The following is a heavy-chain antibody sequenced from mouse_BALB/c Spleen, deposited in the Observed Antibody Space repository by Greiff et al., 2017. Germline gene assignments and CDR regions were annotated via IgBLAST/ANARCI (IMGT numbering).Heavy chain of an antibody. V-gene: IGHV1-5*01. CDR1: GYSFTSYW. Sequence: EVQLQQSGTVLARPGASVKMSCKASGYSFTSYWMHWVKQRPGQGLEWIGAIYPGNSDTSYNQKFKGKAKLTAVTSTSTAYLELSSLTNEDSAVYYCTRGGLLRLGYFDYWGQGTTLTVSS. J-gene: IGHJ2*01. CDR2: IYPGNSDT. CDR3: TRGGLLRLGYFDY. D-gene: IGHD1-2*01.